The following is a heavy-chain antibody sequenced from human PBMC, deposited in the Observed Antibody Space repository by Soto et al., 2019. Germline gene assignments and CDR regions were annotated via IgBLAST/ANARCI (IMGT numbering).Heavy chain of an antibody. V-gene: IGHV3-30*18. CDR2: ISFDGSIK. CDR1: GFTFSSYG. J-gene: IGHJ4*02. Sequence: QVQLVESGGGVVQPGRSLRLSCAASGFTFSSYGMHWVRQAPGKGLEWVAIISFDGSIKYYADSMKGRFTISRDNSKNTLYLQMNRLRAEDTAVYYCAKDLYGRAKSYYFDYWGQGTLVTVSS. CDR3: AKDLYGRAKSYYFDY. D-gene: IGHD1-26*01.